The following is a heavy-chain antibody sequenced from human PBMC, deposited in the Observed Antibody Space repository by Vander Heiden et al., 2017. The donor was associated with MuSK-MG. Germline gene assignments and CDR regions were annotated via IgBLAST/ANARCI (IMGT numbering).Heavy chain of an antibody. CDR2: IYHSGST. D-gene: IGHD1-26*01. J-gene: IGHJ4*02. CDR3: ARDGRFSHFDY. CDR1: GGSISTANW. V-gene: IGHV4-4*02. Sequence: QVHLQESGPGLVKPSGTLSLTCAVPGGSISTANWWSWVRQPPGKGLEWLGEIYHSGSTDYNPSLKSRLTITVDRSKNQFSLTLSSVTAADTAMYYCARDGRFSHFDYWGQGTLVNVSS.